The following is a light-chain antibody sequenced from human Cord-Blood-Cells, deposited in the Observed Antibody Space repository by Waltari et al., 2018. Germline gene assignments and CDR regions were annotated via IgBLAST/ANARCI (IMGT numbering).Light chain of an antibody. V-gene: IGKV1-39*01. J-gene: IGKJ1*01. CDR3: QQSYSTPTARGT. CDR2: AAS. Sequence: DIQMTQSPSSLSASVGDRVTITCRASQSISSYLNWYQQKPGKARKPPIYAASSLQSGVPSRFSGSGSGTDFTLTIISLQPEDFATYYWQQSYSTPTARGTFGQGTKVEIK. CDR1: QSISSY.